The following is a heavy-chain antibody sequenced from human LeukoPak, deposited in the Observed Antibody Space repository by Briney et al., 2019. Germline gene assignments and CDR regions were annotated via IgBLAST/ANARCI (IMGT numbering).Heavy chain of an antibody. CDR3: AREVDAFDI. J-gene: IGHJ3*02. CDR1: GYIFTCHY. CDR2: IDPGGDNT. V-gene: IGHV1-46*01. Sequence: ASVKVSCRASGYIFTCHYMHWVRQAPGQGLEWMGLIDPGGDNTNYAQKFQGRVTMTRDMSTNTVYMELNSLKSEDTALYYCAREVDAFDIWGQGSLVTVSS.